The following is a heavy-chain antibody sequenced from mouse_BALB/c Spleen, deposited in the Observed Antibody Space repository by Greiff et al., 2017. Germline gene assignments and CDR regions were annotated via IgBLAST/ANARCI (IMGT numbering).Heavy chain of an antibody. Sequence: DVKLVESGGGLVQPGGSRKLSCAASGFTFSSFGMHWVRQAPEKGLEWVAYISSGSSTIYYADTVKGRFTISRDNPKNTLFLQMTSLRSEDTAMYYCARGYYGSSLTVWGAGTTVTVSS. D-gene: IGHD1-1*01. CDR1: GFTFSSFG. CDR3: ARGYYGSSLTV. J-gene: IGHJ1*01. V-gene: IGHV5-17*02. CDR2: ISSGSSTI.